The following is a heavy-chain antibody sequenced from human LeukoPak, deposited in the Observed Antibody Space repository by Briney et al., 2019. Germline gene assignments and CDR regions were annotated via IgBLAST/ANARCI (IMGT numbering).Heavy chain of an antibody. V-gene: IGHV3-7*01. CDR3: TRGARFGELYSWFDP. CDR1: GFTFSNYG. J-gene: IGHJ5*02. CDR2: IKQDGSEQ. D-gene: IGHD3-10*01. Sequence: GGSLRLSCAASGFTFSNYGMTWVRQAPGKGLEWVANIKQDGSEQYYVDSVKGRFTISRDNAKNSLYLQMSSLRDDDAAFYYCTRGARFGELYSWFDPWGLGTLVTVSS.